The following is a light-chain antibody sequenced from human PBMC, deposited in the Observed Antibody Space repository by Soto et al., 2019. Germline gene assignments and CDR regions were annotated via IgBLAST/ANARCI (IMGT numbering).Light chain of an antibody. J-gene: IGKJ1*01. Sequence: EVVMTQSPATLSVSPGERATLSCRASQSVSSNLAWYQQKPGQPPKLLIYGASTRATGIPARFSGSGSGTEFTLTISSLHAEDFAVYYCQHYNNWPPWTFGQGTKVEIK. CDR3: QHYNNWPPWT. CDR1: QSVSSN. CDR2: GAS. V-gene: IGKV3-15*01.